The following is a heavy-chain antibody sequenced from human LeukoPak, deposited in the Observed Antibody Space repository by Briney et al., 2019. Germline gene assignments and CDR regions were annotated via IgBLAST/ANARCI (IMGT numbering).Heavy chain of an antibody. V-gene: IGHV4-61*02. Sequence: SETLSLTCTVSGGSISSGSYYWGWIRQPAGKGLEWIVRIYTSGSTNYNPSLKSRVTISVDTSKNQFSLKLGSVTAADTAVYYCARGRDGYRKGYFDYWGQGTLVTVSS. CDR2: IYTSGST. CDR1: GGSISSGSYY. CDR3: ARGRDGYRKGYFDY. D-gene: IGHD5-24*01. J-gene: IGHJ4*02.